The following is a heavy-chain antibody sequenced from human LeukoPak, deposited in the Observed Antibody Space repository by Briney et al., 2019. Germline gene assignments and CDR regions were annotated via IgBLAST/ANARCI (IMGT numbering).Heavy chain of an antibody. J-gene: IGHJ4*02. Sequence: RSSETLSLTCTVSGGSISSSSYYWGWIRQPPGKGLEWIGSIYYSGSTYYNPSLKSRVTISVDTSKNQFSLKLSSVTAADTAVYYCARVDQWPRRYYFDYWGQGTLVTVSS. V-gene: IGHV4-39*07. CDR1: GGSISSSSYY. D-gene: IGHD6-19*01. CDR3: ARVDQWPRRYYFDY. CDR2: IYYSGST.